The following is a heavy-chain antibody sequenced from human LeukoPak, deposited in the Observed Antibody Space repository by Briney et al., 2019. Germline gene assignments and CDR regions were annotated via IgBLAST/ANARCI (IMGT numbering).Heavy chain of an antibody. D-gene: IGHD5-12*01. CDR1: GFTFSSYW. Sequence: PGESLTLSCSVSGFTFSSYWMHWVRQAPGEALVLVSRIKRYGRVTWYADSVHGRFTLSRDNAKNMLYLHMHSLRAEGTALSYCAKDMGGEVATITFDYWGQGTLVTVSS. J-gene: IGHJ4*02. V-gene: IGHV3-74*01. CDR2: IKRYGRVT. CDR3: AKDMGGEVATITFDY.